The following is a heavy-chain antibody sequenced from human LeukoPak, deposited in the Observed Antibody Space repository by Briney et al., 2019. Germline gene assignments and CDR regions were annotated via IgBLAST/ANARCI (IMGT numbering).Heavy chain of an antibody. D-gene: IGHD3-3*01. CDR2: IYHSGSS. J-gene: IGHJ6*03. CDR3: ARVSGYDFWSGYYWYYYYYMDV. V-gene: IGHV4-38-2*02. Sequence: SETLSLTCTVSGDSISSGYYWGWIRQPPGKGLEWIGSIYHSGSSYYNPSLKSRVTMSVDTSKNQFSLKLSSVTAADTAVYYCARVSGYDFWSGYYWYYYYYMDVWGKGTTVTVSS. CDR1: GDSISSGYY.